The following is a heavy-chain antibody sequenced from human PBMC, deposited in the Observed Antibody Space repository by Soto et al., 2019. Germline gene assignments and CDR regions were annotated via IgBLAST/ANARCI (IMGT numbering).Heavy chain of an antibody. CDR1: GYTFTSYY. CDR3: ARVPNIVVVPAADYGGNSEAFDI. J-gene: IGHJ3*02. Sequence: ASVKVSCKASGYTFTSYYMHWVRQAPGQGLGWMGIINPSGGSTSYAQKFQGRVTMTRDTSTSTVYMELSSLRSEDTAVYYCARVPNIVVVPAADYGGNSEAFDIWGQGTMVTVSS. V-gene: IGHV1-46*01. D-gene: IGHD2-2*01. CDR2: INPSGGST.